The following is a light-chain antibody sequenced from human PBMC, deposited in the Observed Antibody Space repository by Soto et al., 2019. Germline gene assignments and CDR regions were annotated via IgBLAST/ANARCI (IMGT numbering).Light chain of an antibody. J-gene: IGLJ2*01. CDR3: SSYTSSSTYVV. CDR2: DVS. V-gene: IGLV2-14*01. Sequence: QFVLTQPASGSGSPGQSITISCTGTSSDVGGYNYVSWYQQHPGKAPKLMIYDVSNRPSGVSNRFSGSKSGNTASLTISGLQAEDEADYYCSSYTSSSTYVVFGGGTKLTVL. CDR1: SSDVGGYNY.